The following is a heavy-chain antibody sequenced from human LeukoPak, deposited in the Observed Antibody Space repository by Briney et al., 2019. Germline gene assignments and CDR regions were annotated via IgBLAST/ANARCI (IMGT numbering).Heavy chain of an antibody. CDR1: GGSISSGDYY. CDR3: AVEYSSSWFDY. CDR2: IYYSGST. V-gene: IGHV4-61*08. Sequence: SETLSLTCTVSGGSISSGDYYWSWIRQPPGKGLEWIGYIYYSGSTNYNPSLKSRVTISVDTSKNQFSLKLSSVTAADTAVYYCAVEYSSSWFDYWGQGTLVTVSS. D-gene: IGHD6-6*01. J-gene: IGHJ4*02.